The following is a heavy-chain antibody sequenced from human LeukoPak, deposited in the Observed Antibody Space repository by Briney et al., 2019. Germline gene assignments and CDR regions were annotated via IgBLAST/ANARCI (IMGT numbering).Heavy chain of an antibody. CDR3: ARHPNSNWDY. J-gene: IGHJ4*02. V-gene: IGHV3-30-3*01. CDR2: ITYDGSKK. CDR1: GFTFSSFG. D-gene: IGHD6-13*01. Sequence: PGRSLRLSCAASGFTFSSFGMHWARQAPGKGLEWVAVITYDGSKKYYADSVKGRFTASRDNAQNSLYLQMNSLRVEDTAVYYCARHPNSNWDYWGQGTLVTVSS.